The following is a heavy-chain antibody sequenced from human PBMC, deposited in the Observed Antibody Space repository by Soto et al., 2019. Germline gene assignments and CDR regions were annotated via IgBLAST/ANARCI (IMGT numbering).Heavy chain of an antibody. J-gene: IGHJ5*02. CDR3: GRDGDYDSSGYYRYNWFDP. V-gene: IGHV1-69*13. CDR1: GGTFSSYA. Sequence: SVKVSCKASGGTFSSYAISWVRQAPGQGLEWMGGIIPIFGTANYAQKFQGRVTITADESTSTAYMELSSLRSEDAAEYYCGRDGDYDSSGYYRYNWFDPWGQGTLVTVSS. CDR2: IIPIFGTA. D-gene: IGHD3-22*01.